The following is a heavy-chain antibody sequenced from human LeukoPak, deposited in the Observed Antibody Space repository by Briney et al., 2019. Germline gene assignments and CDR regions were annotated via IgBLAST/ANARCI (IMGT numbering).Heavy chain of an antibody. D-gene: IGHD1-26*01. Sequence: GASVKVSCKASGGTFSSYAISWVRQAPGQGLEWMGRIIPILGIANYAQKFQGRVTITADKSTSTAYMELSSLRSEDTAVYYCARVGRVGVTNWFDPWGQGTLVTVSS. V-gene: IGHV1-69*04. CDR2: IIPILGIA. J-gene: IGHJ5*02. CDR1: GGTFSSYA. CDR3: ARVGRVGVTNWFDP.